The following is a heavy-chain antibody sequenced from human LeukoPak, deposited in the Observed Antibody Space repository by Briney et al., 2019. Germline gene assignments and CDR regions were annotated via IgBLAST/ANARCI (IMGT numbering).Heavy chain of an antibody. D-gene: IGHD1-7*01. J-gene: IGHJ4*02. V-gene: IGHV1-18*01. CDR2: ISADTGNT. Sequence: VASVKVSCKTSGYTFSNYGISWVRQAPGQGLEWMGWISADTGNTNFAQKFQDRVTMTSGTSTSTYYMELRSLRSDDTAVYCCARDSRETGTTTDFDYWGQGTLVSVSS. CDR1: GYTFSNYG. CDR3: ARDSRETGTTTDFDY.